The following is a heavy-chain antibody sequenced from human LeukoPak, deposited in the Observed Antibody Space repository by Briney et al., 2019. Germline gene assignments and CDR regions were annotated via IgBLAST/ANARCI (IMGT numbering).Heavy chain of an antibody. J-gene: IGHJ4*02. V-gene: IGHV3-23*01. CDR2: ITGSGST. Sequence: GGSLRLSCAASGFTFDDYGMNWVRQAPGKGLEWVSGITGSGSTYYADSVKGRFTISRDNSKNMLYLHMNGLRAEDTAVYYCAKDDYGGNSGGTAFDYWGQGTLVTVSS. CDR3: AKDDYGGNSGGTAFDY. D-gene: IGHD4-23*01. CDR1: GFTFDDYG.